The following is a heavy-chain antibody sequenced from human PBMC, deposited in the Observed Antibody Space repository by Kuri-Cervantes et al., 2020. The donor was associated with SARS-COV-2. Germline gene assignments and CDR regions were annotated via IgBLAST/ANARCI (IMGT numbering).Heavy chain of an antibody. CDR1: GFTFSSYS. D-gene: IGHD5-24*01. CDR2: ISSSSSYI. J-gene: IGHJ6*03. V-gene: IGHV3-21*01. CDR3: ASSEMATILRRNENYYYYMDV. Sequence: GGSLRLSCAASGFTFSSYSMNWVRQAPGKGLEWVSSISSSSSYIYYADSVKGRFTISRDNSKNTLYLQMNSLRAEDTAVYYCASSEMATILRRNENYYYYMDVWGKGTTVTVSS.